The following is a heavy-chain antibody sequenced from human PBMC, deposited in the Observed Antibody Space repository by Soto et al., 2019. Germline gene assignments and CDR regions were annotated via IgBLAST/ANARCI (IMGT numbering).Heavy chain of an antibody. CDR3: ARGCQNWWEYPTGGYDY. Sequence: WASVKVSCKTSGYTFVSHGISWVRQAPGQGLEWSAWIGHYNSTTRYSQRVQGRVTVTTDTPASIVYMELRSLGPDDTAVYFCARGCQNWWEYPTGGYDYWGQGTLVTVSS. J-gene: IGHJ4*02. CDR2: IGHYNSTT. V-gene: IGHV1-18*04. D-gene: IGHD2-8*02. CDR1: GYTFVSHG.